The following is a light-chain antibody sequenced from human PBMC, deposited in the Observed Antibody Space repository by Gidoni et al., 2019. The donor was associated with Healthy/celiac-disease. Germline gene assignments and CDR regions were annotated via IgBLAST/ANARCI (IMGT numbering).Light chain of an antibody. CDR2: AAS. CDR3: QQSDSTPRT. Sequence: IHMTQSPSSLSASVGDRVTITCRASQRIRSYLNWYQQKPVKAPTLLIYAASILQSGVPSRFSGSGSGTDFTLTISSLQPEDFATYYCQQSDSTPRTFXQXTKVEIK. CDR1: QRIRSY. J-gene: IGKJ1*01. V-gene: IGKV1-39*01.